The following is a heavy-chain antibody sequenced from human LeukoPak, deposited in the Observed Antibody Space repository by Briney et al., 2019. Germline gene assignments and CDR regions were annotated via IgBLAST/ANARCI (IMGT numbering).Heavy chain of an antibody. D-gene: IGHD2-8*01. V-gene: IGHV3-53*01. Sequence: PGGSLRLSCAASGFTVSSNYMSWVRQAPGKGLEWVSVIYGGGSTYYVDSVKGRFTISRDNSKNTLYLQMNGLRAEDTAVYYCARDRVSDYWGRGTLVTVSS. CDR3: ARDRVSDY. CDR1: GFTVSSNY. CDR2: IYGGGST. J-gene: IGHJ4*02.